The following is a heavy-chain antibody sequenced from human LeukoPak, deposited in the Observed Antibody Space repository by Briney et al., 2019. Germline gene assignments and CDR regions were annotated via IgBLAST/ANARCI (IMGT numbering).Heavy chain of an antibody. CDR2: IIPILGIA. V-gene: IGHV1-69*04. J-gene: IGHJ5*02. Sequence: SVKVSCKASGGTFSSYAISWVRQAPGQGLEWMGRIIPILGIANYAQKFQGRVTITADKSTSTAYMELSSLRSEDTAVYYCARDSRSPTPSYSSSWYGDWFDPWGQGTLVTVSS. CDR1: GGTFSSYA. D-gene: IGHD6-13*01. CDR3: ARDSRSPTPSYSSSWYGDWFDP.